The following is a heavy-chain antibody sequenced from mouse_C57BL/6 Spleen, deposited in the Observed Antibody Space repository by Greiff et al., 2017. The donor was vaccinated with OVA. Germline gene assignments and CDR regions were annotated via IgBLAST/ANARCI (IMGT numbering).Heavy chain of an antibody. CDR1: GYTFTSYG. V-gene: IGHV1-81*01. D-gene: IGHD2-1*01. CDR3: ARSGGNYLLDY. J-gene: IGHJ2*01. Sequence: VKLMESGAELARPGASVKLSCKASGYTFTSYGISWVKQRTGQGLEWIGEIYPRSGNTYYNEKFKGKATLTADKSSSTAYMELRSLTSEDSAVYFCARSGGNYLLDYWGQGTTLTVSS. CDR2: IYPRSGNT.